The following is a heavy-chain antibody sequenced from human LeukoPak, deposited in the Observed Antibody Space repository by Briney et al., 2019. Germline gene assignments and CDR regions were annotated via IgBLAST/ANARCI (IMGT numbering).Heavy chain of an antibody. D-gene: IGHD3-22*01. CDR3: ARDHHRRLYDSQARDTFDI. CDR2: IYSDNT. J-gene: IGHJ3*02. Sequence: GGSLRLSCTVSGFTVSSNSMSWVRQAPGKGLEWVSFIYSDNTHYSDSVKGRFSISRDNAKKSLYLQMNSLRAEDTAVYYCARDHHRRLYDSQARDTFDIWGQGTMVTVSS. V-gene: IGHV3-53*01. CDR1: GFTVSSNS.